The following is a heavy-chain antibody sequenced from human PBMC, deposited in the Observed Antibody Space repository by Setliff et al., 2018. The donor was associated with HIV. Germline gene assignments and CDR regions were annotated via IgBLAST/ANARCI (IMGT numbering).Heavy chain of an antibody. V-gene: IGHV4-30-2*01. D-gene: IGHD1-26*01. Sequence: PSETLSLTCTVSGYSISSGGYSWSWIRQPPGKGLEWIGYIYHRGSTYYNPSLKSRVTISVDKSKNQFSLKLSSVTAADTAVYYCARVAGAHYFDYWGQGTLVTVSS. J-gene: IGHJ4*02. CDR2: IYHRGST. CDR3: ARVAGAHYFDY. CDR1: GYSISSGGYS.